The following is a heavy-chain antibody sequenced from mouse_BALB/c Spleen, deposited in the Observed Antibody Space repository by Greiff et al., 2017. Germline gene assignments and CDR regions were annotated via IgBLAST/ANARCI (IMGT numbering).Heavy chain of an antibody. Sequence: VQLQQSGTVLARPGASVKMSCKASGYTFTSYWMHWVKQRPGQGLEWIGAIYPGNSDTSYNQKFKGKAKLTAVTSTSTAYMELSSLTTEDSAVYYCTLGPYYAMDYWGQGTSVTVSS. V-gene: IGHV1-5*01. CDR3: TLGPYYAMDY. J-gene: IGHJ4*01. CDR1: GYTFTSYW. CDR2: IYPGNSDT. D-gene: IGHD4-1*01.